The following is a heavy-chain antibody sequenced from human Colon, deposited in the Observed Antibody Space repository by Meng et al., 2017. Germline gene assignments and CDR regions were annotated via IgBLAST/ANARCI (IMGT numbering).Heavy chain of an antibody. CDR2: IDYSGTT. CDR3: ARALRGYGSSGFYVDSFDS. V-gene: IGHV4-31*02. CDR1: GDSISSGGYY. J-gene: IGHJ4*02. Sequence: SCTVSGDSISSGGYYWTWIRQHPRKGLEWIGYIDYSGTTYYNPSLKSPRTISIETSRNQFSLNLASVTAADTAVYYCARALRGYGSSGFYVDSFDSWGQGALVTVSS. D-gene: IGHD3-22*01.